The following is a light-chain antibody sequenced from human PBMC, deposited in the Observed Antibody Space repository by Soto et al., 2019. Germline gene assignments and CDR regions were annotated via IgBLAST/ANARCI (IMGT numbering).Light chain of an antibody. Sequence: DIQMTQSPSTLSASVGARVTITCRASQSISSWLAWYQRKPGKAPKLLIYRASILESGVPSSFSGSGSGTEFTLTISSLQPDDFATYYCQQYNGYPWTFGQGNKVEV. CDR1: QSISSW. J-gene: IGKJ1*01. V-gene: IGKV1-5*03. CDR3: QQYNGYPWT. CDR2: RAS.